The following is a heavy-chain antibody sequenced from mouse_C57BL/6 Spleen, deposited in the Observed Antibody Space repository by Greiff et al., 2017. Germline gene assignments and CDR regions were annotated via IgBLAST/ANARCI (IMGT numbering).Heavy chain of an antibody. CDR2: INPYNGGT. D-gene: IGHD1-1*01. CDR1: GYTFTDYY. J-gene: IGHJ1*03. Sequence: VQLQQSGPVLVKPGASVKMSCKASGYTFTDYYMNWVKQSPGKSLEWIGVINPYNGGTSYNQKFKGKATLTVDKSSSTAYMELNSLTSEDSAVYYCAKGGTTVVRNFDVWGTGTTVTVSS. V-gene: IGHV1-19*01. CDR3: AKGGTTVVRNFDV.